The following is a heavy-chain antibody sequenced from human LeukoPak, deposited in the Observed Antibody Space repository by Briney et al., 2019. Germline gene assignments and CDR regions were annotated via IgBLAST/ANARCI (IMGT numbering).Heavy chain of an antibody. CDR3: ARTSLTGILHDFDH. CDR2: IYHGGST. CDR1: GYSIINNNY. V-gene: IGHV4-38-2*01. D-gene: IGHD3-9*01. J-gene: IGHJ4*02. Sequence: SETLSLTCAVSGYSIINNNYWGLIRQPPGKGLEWIGHIYHGGSTYYNPSLKSRVTISVDTSKNQFSVKLNSVTAADTAVYYCARTSLTGILHDFDHWGQGTLVTVSS.